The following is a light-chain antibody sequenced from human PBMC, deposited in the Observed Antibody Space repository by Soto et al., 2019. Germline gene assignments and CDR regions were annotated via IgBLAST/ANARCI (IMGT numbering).Light chain of an antibody. CDR1: QGIGSD. V-gene: IGKV1-9*01. Sequence: QLTQSPSSLSASVGDRVTITCRASQGIGSDLAWYQQKPGRAPKLLIFGASTLQSGVPSRFSGSGSGTDFTLTVSSLQVEDFATYYCQQTDTIPRTFGQGTKVDIK. CDR3: QQTDTIPRT. J-gene: IGKJ1*01. CDR2: GAS.